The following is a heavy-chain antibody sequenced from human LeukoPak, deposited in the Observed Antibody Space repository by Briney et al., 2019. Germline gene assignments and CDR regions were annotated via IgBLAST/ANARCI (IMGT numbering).Heavy chain of an antibody. V-gene: IGHV3-33*01. CDR1: GFTFSSYG. Sequence: PGGSLRLSCAASGFTFSSYGMHWVRQAPGKGLEWVAVIWYDGSNKYYADSVKGRFTISRDNSRNTLYLQMNSLRAEDTAVYYCARVSSWSRPFDYWGQGTLVTVSS. D-gene: IGHD6-13*01. CDR2: IWYDGSNK. J-gene: IGHJ4*02. CDR3: ARVSSWSRPFDY.